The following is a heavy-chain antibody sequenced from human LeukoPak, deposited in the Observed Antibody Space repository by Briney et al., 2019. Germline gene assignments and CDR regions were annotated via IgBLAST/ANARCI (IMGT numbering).Heavy chain of an antibody. CDR3: ARVGAAMDNFDY. D-gene: IGHD5-18*01. Sequence: PSETLSLTCTVSGGSISNYDWRWLRQFPGKGLEWAGYIYNSGSTNYNPSLKSRVTISKDTSKNQFSLKLSSVTAADTAVYYCARVGAAMDNFDYWGQGTLVTVS. CDR2: IYNSGST. CDR1: GGSISNYD. V-gene: IGHV4-59*01. J-gene: IGHJ4*02.